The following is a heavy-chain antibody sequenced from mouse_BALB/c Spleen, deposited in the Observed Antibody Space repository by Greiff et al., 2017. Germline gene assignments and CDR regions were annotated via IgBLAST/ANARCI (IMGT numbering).Heavy chain of an antibody. J-gene: IGHJ3*01. D-gene: IGHD2-4*01. V-gene: IGHV14-3*02. CDR1: GFNIKDTY. Sequence: VQLKESGAELVKPGASVKLSCTASGFNIKDTYMHWVKQRPEQGLEWIGRIDPANGNTKYDPKFQGKATITADTSSNTAYLQLSSLTSEDTAVYYCATSMITTSAYWGQGTLVTVSA. CDR3: ATSMITTSAY. CDR2: IDPANGNT.